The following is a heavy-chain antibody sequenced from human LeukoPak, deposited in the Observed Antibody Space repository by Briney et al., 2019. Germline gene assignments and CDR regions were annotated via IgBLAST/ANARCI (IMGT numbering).Heavy chain of an antibody. Sequence: ASVKVSCKASGYTFTGYYMHWVRQAPGQGLEWMGWINPNSGGTNYAQKFQGRVTMTRDTSISTAYMELSRLRPDDTAVYYCAREGIKGYYFDYWGQGTLVTVSS. J-gene: IGHJ4*02. CDR1: GYTFTGYY. CDR2: INPNSGGT. D-gene: IGHD3-16*01. CDR3: AREGIKGYYFDY. V-gene: IGHV1-2*02.